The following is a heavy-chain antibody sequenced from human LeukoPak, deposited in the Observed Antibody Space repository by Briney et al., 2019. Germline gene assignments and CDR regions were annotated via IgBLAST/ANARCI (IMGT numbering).Heavy chain of an antibody. CDR1: GYSFTSYW. D-gene: IGHD6-25*01. CDR3: ARYFSYSSDDAFDI. J-gene: IGHJ3*02. CDR2: IYPGDSDT. V-gene: IGHV5-51*01. Sequence: GGSLRLSCKGSGYSFTSYWIGWVRQMPGKGLEWMGIIYPGDSDTRYSPSFQGQVTISADKSISTAYLQWSSLKASDTAMYYCARYFSYSSDDAFDIWGQGTMVTVSS.